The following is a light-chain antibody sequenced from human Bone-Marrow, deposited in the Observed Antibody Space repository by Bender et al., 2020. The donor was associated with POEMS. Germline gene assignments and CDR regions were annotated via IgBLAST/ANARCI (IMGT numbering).Light chain of an antibody. CDR3: AAWDERLGGVV. CDR1: GSNIGSNF. J-gene: IGLJ3*02. V-gene: IGLV1-47*01. Sequence: QSVLTQPPSVSATPGQRVTISCSGGGSNIGSNFVHWYQHVPRTAPKLLIYRDDQRPSGVPDRFSGARSGTSASLAISGLRSEDEADYYCAAWDERLGGVVFGGGTKVTVL. CDR2: RDD.